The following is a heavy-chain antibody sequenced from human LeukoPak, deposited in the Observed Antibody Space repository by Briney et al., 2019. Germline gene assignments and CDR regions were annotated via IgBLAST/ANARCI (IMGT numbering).Heavy chain of an antibody. J-gene: IGHJ5*01. CDR1: GYIFASYG. D-gene: IGHD1-26*01. V-gene: IGHV1-18*01. Sequence: GASVKVSCKASGYIFASYGISWVRQAPGQGLEWMGWISGYNGNTNSAQKFQGSVTMTRDTSISTVYMELSRLRSDDTAVYYCARASGSYWWFDSWGQGTLVTVSS. CDR2: ISGYNGNT. CDR3: ARASGSYWWFDS.